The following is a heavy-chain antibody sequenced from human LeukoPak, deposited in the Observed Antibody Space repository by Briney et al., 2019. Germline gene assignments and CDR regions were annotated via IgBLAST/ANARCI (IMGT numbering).Heavy chain of an antibody. Sequence: GGSLRLSCAASGFTFSRHPMHWVRQAPGKGLEWVAVIVYDGSEKYYKESVKGRFTISRDNSKNTLYLQMDSLRPEDTAVYYCAKDPRTGAVSGIFYFDYWGQGTLLTVSS. CDR2: IVYDGSEK. V-gene: IGHV3-30*04. CDR3: AKDPRTGAVSGIFYFDY. D-gene: IGHD6-19*01. J-gene: IGHJ4*02. CDR1: GFTFSRHP.